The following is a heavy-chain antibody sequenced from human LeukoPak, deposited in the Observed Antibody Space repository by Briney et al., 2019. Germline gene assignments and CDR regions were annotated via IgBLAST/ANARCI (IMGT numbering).Heavy chain of an antibody. D-gene: IGHD3-3*01. CDR1: GFTFSSYA. CDR2: ISGSGGST. Sequence: GGSLRLSCAASGFTFSSYAMSWVRQAPGRGLEWVSAISGSGGSTYYADSVKGRFTISRDDSKNTLYLQMNSLRAEDTAVYYCAKTGIWSGYFPHWDMDVWGKGTTVTVSS. J-gene: IGHJ6*03. V-gene: IGHV3-23*01. CDR3: AKTGIWSGYFPHWDMDV.